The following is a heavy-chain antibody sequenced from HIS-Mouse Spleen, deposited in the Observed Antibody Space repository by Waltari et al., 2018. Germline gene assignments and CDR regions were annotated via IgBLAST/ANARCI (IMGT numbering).Heavy chain of an antibody. CDR2: INYSGRT. CDR1: GGSISSSSYY. CDR3: ARQWELLDY. J-gene: IGHJ4*02. V-gene: IGHV4-39*01. D-gene: IGHD1-26*01. Sequence: QLQLQESGPGLVKPSETLSLTCTVSGGSISSSSYYWGWIRQPPGKGLEWIGSINYSGRTHQHPALQRRVHISVDTSKNQFSLKLSSVTAADTAVYYCARQWELLDYWGQGTLVTVSS.